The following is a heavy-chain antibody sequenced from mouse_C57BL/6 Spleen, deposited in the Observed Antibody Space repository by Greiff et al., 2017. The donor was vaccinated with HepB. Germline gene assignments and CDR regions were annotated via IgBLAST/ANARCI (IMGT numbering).Heavy chain of an antibody. CDR1: GFTFSSYA. V-gene: IGHV5-4*01. CDR3: ARDGVQYYFDY. CDR2: ISDGGSYT. J-gene: IGHJ2*01. Sequence: EVKLEESGGGLVKPGGSLKLSCAASGFTFSSYAMSWVRQTPEKRLEWVATISDGGSYTYYPDNVKGRFTISRDNAKNNLYLQMSHLKSEDTAMYYCARDGVQYYFDYWGQGTTLTVSS.